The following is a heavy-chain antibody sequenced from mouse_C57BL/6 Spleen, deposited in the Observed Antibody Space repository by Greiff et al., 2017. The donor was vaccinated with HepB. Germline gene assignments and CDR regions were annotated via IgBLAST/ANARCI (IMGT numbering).Heavy chain of an antibody. J-gene: IGHJ2*01. CDR2: ISYDGSN. Sequence: EVQLQQSGPGLVKPSQSLSLTCSVTGYSITSGYYWNWIRQFPGNKLEWMGYISYDGSNNYNPSLKTRISITRDTSKNQFFLKLNSVTTEDTATYYCARGLVFDYWGQGTTLTVSS. CDR3: ARGLVFDY. CDR1: GYSITSGYY. D-gene: IGHD2-2*01. V-gene: IGHV3-6*01.